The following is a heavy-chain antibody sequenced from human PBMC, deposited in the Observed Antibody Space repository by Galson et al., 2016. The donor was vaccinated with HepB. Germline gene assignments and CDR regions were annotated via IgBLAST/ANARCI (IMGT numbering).Heavy chain of an antibody. V-gene: IGHV5-51*01. CDR2: SDT. CDR3: ARQWGEGVRRYYFDY. D-gene: IGHD3-10*01. Sequence: SDTRYSPSFQGQVTISADRSISTAYLQWSSLKASDTALYYCARQWGEGVRRYYFDYWGQGTLVTVSS. J-gene: IGHJ4*02.